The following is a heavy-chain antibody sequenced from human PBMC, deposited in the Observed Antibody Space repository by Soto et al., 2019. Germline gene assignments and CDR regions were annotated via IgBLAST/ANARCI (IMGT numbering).Heavy chain of an antibody. Sequence: EVQLLESGGGLVQPGGSLRLSCAASGFTFSSYTMSWVRQAPGKGRGGVSAISASGGSPYYADSVKGRFTISRDNSKNTLYLEIDSLRAEDTAVYYCAKGVSRYGDQDYFDCWGQGSLVTVSA. J-gene: IGHJ4*02. V-gene: IGHV3-23*01. CDR2: ISASGGSP. CDR1: GFTFSSYT. CDR3: AKGVSRYGDQDYFDC. D-gene: IGHD4-17*01.